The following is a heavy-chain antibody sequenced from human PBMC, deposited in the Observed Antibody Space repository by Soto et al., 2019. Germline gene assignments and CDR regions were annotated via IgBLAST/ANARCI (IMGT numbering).Heavy chain of an antibody. Sequence: EVQLVESGGGLVQPGGSLRLSCVASEIIASVKYMNWLRQAPDKGLEWVSVIYSGGTTYYADSVKGRFTISSDESKNTLYLQMDSLRVEATATYYCARANDFNGFAMWGQGTLVTVSS. CDR1: EIIASVKY. CDR3: ARANDFNGFAM. D-gene: IGHD2-21*02. J-gene: IGHJ3*02. CDR2: IYSGGTT. V-gene: IGHV3-53*04.